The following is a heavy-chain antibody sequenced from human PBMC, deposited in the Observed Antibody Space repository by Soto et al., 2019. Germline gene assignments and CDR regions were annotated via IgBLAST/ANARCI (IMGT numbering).Heavy chain of an antibody. J-gene: IGHJ6*03. CDR3: ASKGTMVRGVPAYYYYYMDV. Sequence: LGGSLRLSCAASGFTFIDYYMSWIRQAPGKGLEWVSYISSSGSTLYYADSVKGRFTISRDNAKNSLYLQMNSLRAEDTAVYYCASKGTMVRGVPAYYYYYMDVWGKGTTVTVSS. V-gene: IGHV3-11*01. D-gene: IGHD3-10*01. CDR1: GFTFIDYY. CDR2: ISSSGSTL.